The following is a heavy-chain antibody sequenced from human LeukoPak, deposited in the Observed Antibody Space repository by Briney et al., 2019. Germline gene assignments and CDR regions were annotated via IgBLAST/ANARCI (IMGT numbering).Heavy chain of an antibody. CDR2: ISPHSDIK. Sequence: PGRSPRLSCAASGFTFSNSPMHWVRRAPGKGLEWVAVISPHSDIKNYADSVKDRFTISRDNSKNTLDLQMNSLRAEDTAVYYCAREGGSSGYAGYFDYWGQGGLVTVSS. J-gene: IGHJ4*02. V-gene: IGHV3-30*04. CDR1: GFTFSNSP. D-gene: IGHD3-22*01. CDR3: AREGGSSGYAGYFDY.